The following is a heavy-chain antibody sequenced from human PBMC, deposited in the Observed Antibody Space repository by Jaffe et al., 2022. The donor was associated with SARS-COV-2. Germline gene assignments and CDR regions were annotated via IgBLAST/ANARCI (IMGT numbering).Heavy chain of an antibody. J-gene: IGHJ6*03. CDR1: RFTFSSYA. V-gene: IGHV3-30*04. CDR3: AREIKVRHLIQDDYYYMDV. Sequence: QVQLVESGGGVVQPGRSLRLSCAASRFTFSSYAMHWVRQAPGKGLEWVALISYDGSNKYYADSVKGRFTISRDNSKNTLYLQMHSLRAEDTAVYYCAREIKVRHLIQDDYYYMDVWGKGTTVTVSS. CDR2: ISYDGSNK. D-gene: IGHD6-25*01.